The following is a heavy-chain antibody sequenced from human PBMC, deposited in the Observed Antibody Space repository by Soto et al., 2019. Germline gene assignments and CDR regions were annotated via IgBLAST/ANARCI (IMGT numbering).Heavy chain of an antibody. J-gene: IGHJ4*02. D-gene: IGHD2-15*01. CDR1: GFSFSSYA. Sequence: EVQLLESGGHLVQPGGSLRLSCAASGFSFSSYAMSWVRQAPGKGLEWVSSISAGGGTTYYADSVRGRCTMSRDNSQNPRYLQMNSLRSDDTAIYNCAKRSPDAACRYFDQWGQGSLLTVSS. V-gene: IGHV3-23*01. CDR2: ISAGGGTT. CDR3: AKRSPDAACRYFDQ.